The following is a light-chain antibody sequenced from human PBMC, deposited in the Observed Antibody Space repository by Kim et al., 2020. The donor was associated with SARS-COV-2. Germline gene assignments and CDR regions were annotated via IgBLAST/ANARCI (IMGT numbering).Light chain of an antibody. CDR3: QQYNTYWYS. CDR2: DAS. J-gene: IGKJ2*01. CDR1: QNLDKW. Sequence: RVTITCRASQNLDKWVAWYQQKPGQPPKLLIYDASSLESGVPSRFSGNGSGTEFTLTISSLQPDDFATYYCQQYNTYWYSFGQGTKLEI. V-gene: IGKV1-5*01.